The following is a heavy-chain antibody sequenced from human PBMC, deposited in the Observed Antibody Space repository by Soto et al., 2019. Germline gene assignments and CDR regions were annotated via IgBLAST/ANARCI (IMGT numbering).Heavy chain of an antibody. D-gene: IGHD3-10*01. CDR3: ARHYGSGSYYLNWFDP. J-gene: IGHJ5*02. V-gene: IGHV4-39*01. CDR1: GGSISSSSYY. CDR2: IYYSGST. Sequence: SETLSLTCTVSGGSISSSSYYWGWIGQPPGKGLEWIGSIYYSGSTYYNPSLKSRVTISVDTSKNQFSLKLSSVTAADTAVYYCARHYGSGSYYLNWFDPWGQGTLVTVSS.